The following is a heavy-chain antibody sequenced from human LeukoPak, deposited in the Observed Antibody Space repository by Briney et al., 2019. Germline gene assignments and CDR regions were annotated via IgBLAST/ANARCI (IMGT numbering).Heavy chain of an antibody. D-gene: IGHD5-18*01. J-gene: IGHJ5*02. V-gene: IGHV1-2*02. Sequence: ASVKVSCKASGYTFTGYYMHWVRQAPGQGLEWMGWINPNSGGTNYAQKFQGRVTMTRDTSISTAYMELSRLRSDDTAVYYYARDIVMVTYWFDPWGQGTLVTVSS. CDR2: INPNSGGT. CDR1: GYTFTGYY. CDR3: ARDIVMVTYWFDP.